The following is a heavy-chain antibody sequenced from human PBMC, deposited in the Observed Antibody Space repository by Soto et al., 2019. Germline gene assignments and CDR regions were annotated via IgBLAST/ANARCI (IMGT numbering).Heavy chain of an antibody. D-gene: IGHD2-15*01. J-gene: IGHJ3*02. CDR3: ARGYCSGGSCYRGDSFDI. Sequence: GGSLRLSCAASGFTFSSYGMHWVRQAPGKGLEWVAVIWYDGSNKYYADSVKGRFTISRDNSKNTLYLQMNSLRAEDTAVYYCARGYCSGGSCYRGDSFDIWGQGTMVTVSS. CDR1: GFTFSSYG. CDR2: IWYDGSNK. V-gene: IGHV3-33*01.